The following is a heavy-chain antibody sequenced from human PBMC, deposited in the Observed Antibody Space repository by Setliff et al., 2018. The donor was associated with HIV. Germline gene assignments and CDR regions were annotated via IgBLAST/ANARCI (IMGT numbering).Heavy chain of an antibody. D-gene: IGHD4-17*01. CDR3: ARHEAVTTIFRSFRNAFDI. CDR2: ILYGGTT. J-gene: IGHJ3*02. Sequence: LSLTCTVSGGSVSSNDYYWAWIRQPPGKGLEWIGNILYGGTTFYNQSLNGRVTISVDTSKNQFSLKLTSVTAADTAVYYCARHEAVTTIFRSFRNAFDIWGQGTMVTVSS. CDR1: GGSVSSNDYY. V-gene: IGHV4-39*01.